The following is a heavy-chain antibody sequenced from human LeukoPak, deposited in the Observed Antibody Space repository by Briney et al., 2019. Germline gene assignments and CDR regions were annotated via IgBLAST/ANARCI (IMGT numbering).Heavy chain of an antibody. J-gene: IGHJ6*02. CDR1: GYTFTSYG. D-gene: IGHD3-3*01. CDR2: ISAYNGNT. Sequence: ASVKVSCKASGYTFTSYGISWVRQAPGQGLEWMGWISAYNGNTNYAQKLQGRVTMTTDTSTSTAYMELSSLRSEDTAVYYCAREMNYNFWSGYSNYYYYGMDVWGQGTTVTVSS. CDR3: AREMNYNFWSGYSNYYYYGMDV. V-gene: IGHV1-18*01.